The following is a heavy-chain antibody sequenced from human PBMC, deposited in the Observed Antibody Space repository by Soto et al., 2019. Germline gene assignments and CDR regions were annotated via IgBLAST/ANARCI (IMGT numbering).Heavy chain of an antibody. CDR1: GFTFDDYG. V-gene: IGHV3-20*04. D-gene: IGHD2-2*01. CDR2: INWNGGST. J-gene: IGHJ3*02. Sequence: SGGSLRLSCAASGFTFDDYGMSWVRQAPGKGLEWVSGINWNGGSTGYADSVKGRFTISRDNAKNSLYLQMNSLRAEDTALYYCAGGECSSTSCHAYAFDIWGQGTMVTVS. CDR3: AGGECSSTSCHAYAFDI.